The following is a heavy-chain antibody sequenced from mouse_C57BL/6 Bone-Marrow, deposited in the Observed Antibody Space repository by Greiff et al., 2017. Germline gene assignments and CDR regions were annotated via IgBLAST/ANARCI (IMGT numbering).Heavy chain of an antibody. CDR1: GYSFTGYY. V-gene: IGHV1-42*01. D-gene: IGHD2-2*01. J-gene: IGHJ4*01. Sequence: VQLQQSGPELVKPGASVKISCKASGYSFTGYYMNWVKQSPEKSLEWIGEINPSTGGTTYNQKFKAKATLTVDKSSSTAYMQLKSLTSEDPAVYYCARGLRDAMDYWGQGTSVTVSS. CDR2: INPSTGGT. CDR3: ARGLRDAMDY.